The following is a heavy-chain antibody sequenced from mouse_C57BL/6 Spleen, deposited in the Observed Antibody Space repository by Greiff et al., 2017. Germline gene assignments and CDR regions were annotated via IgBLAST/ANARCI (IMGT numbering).Heavy chain of an antibody. CDR1: GFTFTDYY. Sequence: EVKVVESGGGLVQPGGSLSLSCAASGFTFTDYYMSWVRQPPGKALEWLGFIRNKANGYTTEYSASVKGRFTISRDNSQSILYLQMNALRAEDSATYYCARSTEGFDYWGQGTTLTVSS. J-gene: IGHJ2*01. V-gene: IGHV7-3*01. CDR2: IRNKANGYTT. CDR3: ARSTEGFDY.